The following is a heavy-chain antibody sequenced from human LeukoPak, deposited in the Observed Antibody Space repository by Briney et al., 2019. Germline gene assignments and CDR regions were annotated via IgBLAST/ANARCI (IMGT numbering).Heavy chain of an antibody. CDR2: ISWNSGNI. Sequence: GGSLRLSCAASGFTFDDYAMHWVRQAPGKGLEWVSGISWNSGNIGYADSVKGRFTISRDNAKNSLYLQMNSLRAEDTALYYCAKDKEIVVVTGSLDYWGQGTLVTVSS. V-gene: IGHV3-9*01. D-gene: IGHD2-21*02. J-gene: IGHJ4*02. CDR3: AKDKEIVVVTGSLDY. CDR1: GFTFDDYA.